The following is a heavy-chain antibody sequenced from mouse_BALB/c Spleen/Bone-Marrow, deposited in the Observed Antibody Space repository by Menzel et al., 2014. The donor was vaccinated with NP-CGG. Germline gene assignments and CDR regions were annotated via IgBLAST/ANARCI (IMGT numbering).Heavy chain of an antibody. V-gene: IGHV3-2*02. CDR3: ARYDYDVGYFDY. CDR1: GYSITSDYA. CDR2: ISYSGST. Sequence: EVKLMESGPGLVKPSQSLSLTCTVTGYSITSDYAWNWIRQFPGNTLEWMSYISYSGSTSYNPSLKSRISITRDTSKNQFFLQLNSVTTEDTATYYCARYDYDVGYFDYWGQGTTLTVSS. J-gene: IGHJ2*01. D-gene: IGHD2-4*01.